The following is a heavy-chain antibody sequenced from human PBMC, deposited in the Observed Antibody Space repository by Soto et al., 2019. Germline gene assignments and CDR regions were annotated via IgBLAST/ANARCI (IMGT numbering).Heavy chain of an antibody. Sequence: PSETLSLTCTVSGGSVSSDTHYWSWIRQPPGKGLEWIGYIYYSGSTYYNPSLKSRVTISVDTSKNQFSLKLSSVTAADTAVYYCARDSGLRYFDGAGAFDIWGQGTMVTVSS. J-gene: IGHJ3*02. CDR3: ARDSGLRYFDGAGAFDI. CDR2: IYYSGST. D-gene: IGHD3-9*01. V-gene: IGHV4-31*02. CDR1: GGSVSSDTHY.